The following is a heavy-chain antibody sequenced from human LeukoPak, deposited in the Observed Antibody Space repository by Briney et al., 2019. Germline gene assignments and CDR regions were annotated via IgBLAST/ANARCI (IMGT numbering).Heavy chain of an antibody. V-gene: IGHV4-39*07. CDR3: ARERGPWRGWFDP. CDR2: IYYSGIT. Sequence: PSETLSLTCTVSGGSISSSSYYWGWIRQPPGKGLEWIGSIYYSGITYYNPSLKSRVTISVDTSKNQFSLKLSSVTAADTAVYYCARERGPWRGWFDPWGQGTLVTVSS. CDR1: GGSISSSSYY. D-gene: IGHD3-10*01. J-gene: IGHJ5*02.